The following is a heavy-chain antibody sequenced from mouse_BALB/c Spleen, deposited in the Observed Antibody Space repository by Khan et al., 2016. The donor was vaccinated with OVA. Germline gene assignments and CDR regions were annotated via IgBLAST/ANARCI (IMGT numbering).Heavy chain of an antibody. CDR3: TSHLTGSFDY. CDR1: GFSFSSYS. D-gene: IGHD4-1*01. Sequence: EVQLVESGGDLVRPGGSLKLSCAASGFSFSSYSMSWVRQTPDKRLEWVATISSGGDYTYYPDSVKGRFTISRDNTKNTLYQHMSSLKSEDTAVYSCTSHLTGSFDYGGQGTLVTVSA. J-gene: IGHJ3*01. CDR2: ISSGGDYT. V-gene: IGHV5-6*01.